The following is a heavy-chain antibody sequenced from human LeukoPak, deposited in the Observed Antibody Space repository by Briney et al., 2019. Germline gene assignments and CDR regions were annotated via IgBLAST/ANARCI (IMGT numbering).Heavy chain of an antibody. Sequence: GASVKVSCKASGYTFTTYGISWVRQAPGQGLEWMGWISTYDENTNYAQQFQGRVTMTTDTLTSTAYMDLRSLRSDDTAIYYCARDLGRVRDTSGYYTWGQGTLVTVSS. J-gene: IGHJ4*02. D-gene: IGHD3-22*01. CDR1: GYTFTTYG. CDR2: ISTYDENT. V-gene: IGHV1-18*01. CDR3: ARDLGRVRDTSGYYT.